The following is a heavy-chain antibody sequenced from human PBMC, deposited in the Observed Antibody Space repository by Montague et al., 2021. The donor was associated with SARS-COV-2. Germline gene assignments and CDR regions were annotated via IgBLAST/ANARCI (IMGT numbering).Heavy chain of an antibody. CDR1: GFTITSFW. D-gene: IGHD4-23*01. Sequence: QSGAEVKEPGESLKISCRASGFTITSFWIGWVRQMPGKGLEYLGIIWPGDSDTRYSPSFQGQVTISADKSINTAYLQLRSLKASDTGMYYCMAPETASVVTPIPYWGQGSLVTVSS. V-gene: IGHV5-51*01. CDR3: MAPETASVVTPIPY. CDR2: IWPGDSDT. J-gene: IGHJ4*02.